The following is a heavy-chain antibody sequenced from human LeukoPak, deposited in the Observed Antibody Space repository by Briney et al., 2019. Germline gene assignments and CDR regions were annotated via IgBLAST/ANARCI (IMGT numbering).Heavy chain of an antibody. Sequence: SGGSLRLSCAASGFTFSSYNMNWVRQAPGKGLEWVSSISSSSSYIYYADSVKGRFTISRDNAKNSLFLQMNSLRAGDTAVYYCARDPPSYGLWGQGTLVTVSS. J-gene: IGHJ4*02. CDR3: ARDPPSYGL. D-gene: IGHD5-18*01. V-gene: IGHV3-21*01. CDR1: GFTFSSYN. CDR2: ISSSSSYI.